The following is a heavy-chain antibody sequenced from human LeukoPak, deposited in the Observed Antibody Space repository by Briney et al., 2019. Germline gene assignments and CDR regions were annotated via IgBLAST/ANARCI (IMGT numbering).Heavy chain of an antibody. CDR2: IIPIFGTA. Sequence: SVTVSCKASGGTFSSYAISWVRQAPGQGLEWMGGIIPIFGTANYAQKFQGRVTITADESTSTAYMELSSLRSEDTAVYYCAREGIIAVAGWYDYWGQGTLVTVSS. CDR3: AREGIIAVAGWYDY. J-gene: IGHJ4*02. D-gene: IGHD6-19*01. V-gene: IGHV1-69*13. CDR1: GGTFSSYA.